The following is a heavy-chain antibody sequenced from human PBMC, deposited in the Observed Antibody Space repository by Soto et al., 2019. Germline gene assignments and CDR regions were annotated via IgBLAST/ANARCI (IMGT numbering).Heavy chain of an antibody. J-gene: IGHJ6*02. Sequence: QVQLVQSGAEVKKPGASVKVSYKASGYTFTTYVMHWVRQAPGQRLEWMGWLNAGNDNTEYSQKLQGRVNITRDTSASTVYMELSSLSSEDTAVYYCARVGQNYYGMDVWGQGTTVTVSS. CDR2: LNAGNDNT. CDR3: ARVGQNYYGMDV. V-gene: IGHV1-3*01. D-gene: IGHD3-3*01. CDR1: GYTFTTYV.